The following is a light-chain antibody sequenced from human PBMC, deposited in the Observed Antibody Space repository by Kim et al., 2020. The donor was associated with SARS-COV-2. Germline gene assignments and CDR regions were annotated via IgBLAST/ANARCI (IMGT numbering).Light chain of an antibody. CDR1: SSNIGNNY. V-gene: IGLV1-51*01. CDR3: GTWDSSLSAVV. Sequence: GQKVTISCSGSSSNIGNNYVSWYQQLPGTAPKLLIYDNNKRPSGILDRFSGSKSGTSATLGITGLQTGDEADYYCGTWDSSLSAVVFGGGTKLTVL. J-gene: IGLJ2*01. CDR2: DNN.